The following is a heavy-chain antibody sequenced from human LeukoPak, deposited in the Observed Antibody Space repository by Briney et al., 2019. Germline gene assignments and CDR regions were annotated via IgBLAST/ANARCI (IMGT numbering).Heavy chain of an antibody. CDR2: IKQDGSEK. CDR1: GFTFSSYW. D-gene: IGHD6-19*01. Sequence: PGGSLRLSCAASGFTFSSYWMSWVRQAPGKGLEWVANIKQDGSEKYYVDSVKGRFTISRDSAENSLYLQMNSLRAEDTAVYYCARDAVVAVAGMYYFDYWGQGTLVTVSS. V-gene: IGHV3-7*01. CDR3: ARDAVVAVAGMYYFDY. J-gene: IGHJ4*02.